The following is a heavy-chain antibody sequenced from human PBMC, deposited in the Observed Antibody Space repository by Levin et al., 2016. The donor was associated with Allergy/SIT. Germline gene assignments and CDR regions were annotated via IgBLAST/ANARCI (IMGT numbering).Heavy chain of an antibody. CDR3: ASCSGTGCYLEND. J-gene: IGHJ4*02. D-gene: IGHD2-2*01. CDR2: INWDGKEK. Sequence: WIRQPPGKGLEWVANINWDGKEKYYLDSVQGRFTISRDNARSSLYLHLSSLRAEDTAVYYCASCSGTGCYLENDWGQGAQVTVSS. V-gene: IGHV3-7*01.